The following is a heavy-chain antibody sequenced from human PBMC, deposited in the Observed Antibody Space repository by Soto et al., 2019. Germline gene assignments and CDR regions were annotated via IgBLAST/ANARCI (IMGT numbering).Heavy chain of an antibody. CDR3: ARLHGAYSLGRYYYYGMDV. CDR1: GGSISNYY. D-gene: IGHD7-27*01. CDR2: VHDSWGS. V-gene: IGHV4-59*08. J-gene: IGHJ6*02. Sequence: SETLSLTCTVSGGSISNYYWSWFRQTPGKGLEWIGYVHDSWGSNYNPSLKSRVAISLDTSKSQFSLKLTSVTATDTAVYYCARLHGAYSLGRYYYYGMDVWGQGTTVTVS.